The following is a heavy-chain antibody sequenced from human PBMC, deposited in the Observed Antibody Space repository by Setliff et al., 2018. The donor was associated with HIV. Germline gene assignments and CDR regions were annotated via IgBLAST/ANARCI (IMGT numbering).Heavy chain of an antibody. CDR3: AHTVVPAALSFNWFDP. Sequence: SGPTLVNPTQTLTLTCTFSGFSLSTSGVGVGWIRQPPGKALEWLAVIYWNDDKRYSPSLKNRLTITKDTSKNQVVLTMTNMDPVDTATYYCAHTVVPAALSFNWFDPWGQGTPVTVSS. J-gene: IGHJ5*02. CDR1: GFSLSTSGVG. D-gene: IGHD2-2*01. V-gene: IGHV2-5*01. CDR2: IYWNDDK.